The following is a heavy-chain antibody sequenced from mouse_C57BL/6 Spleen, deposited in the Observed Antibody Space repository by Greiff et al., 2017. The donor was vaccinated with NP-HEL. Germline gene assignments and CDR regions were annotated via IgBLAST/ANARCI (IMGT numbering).Heavy chain of an antibody. D-gene: IGHD2-3*01. CDR1: GYAFTNYL. CDR3: ARIYDGYYGFAY. V-gene: IGHV1-54*01. Sequence: VKLQESGAELVRPGTSVKVSCKASGYAFTNYLIEWVKQRPGQGLEWIGVINPGSGGTNYNEKFKGKATLTADKSSSTAYMQLSSLTSEDSAVYFCARIYDGYYGFAYWGQGTLVTVSA. CDR2: INPGSGGT. J-gene: IGHJ3*01.